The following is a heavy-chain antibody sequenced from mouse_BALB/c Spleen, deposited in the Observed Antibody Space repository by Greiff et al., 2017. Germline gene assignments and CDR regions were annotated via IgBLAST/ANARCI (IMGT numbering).Heavy chain of an antibody. Sequence: QVQLKESGAELVRPGVSVKISCKGSGYTFTDYAMHWVKQSHAKSLEWIGVISTYYGDASYNQKFKGKATMTVDKSSSTAYMELARLTSEDSAIYYCARGGNYPYYYAMDYWGQGTSVTVSS. CDR2: ISTYYGDA. D-gene: IGHD2-1*01. CDR3: ARGGNYPYYYAMDY. CDR1: GYTFTDYA. J-gene: IGHJ4*01. V-gene: IGHV1S137*01.